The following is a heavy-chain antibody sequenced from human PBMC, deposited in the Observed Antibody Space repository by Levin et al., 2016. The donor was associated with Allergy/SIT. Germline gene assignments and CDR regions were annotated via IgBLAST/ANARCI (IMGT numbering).Heavy chain of an antibody. CDR1: GFTFSSYW. CDR3: ARYPIAAAGNDY. CDR2: IKQDGSEK. D-gene: IGHD6-13*01. Sequence: GESLKISCAASGFTFSSYWMSWVRQAPGKGLEWVANIKQDGSEKYYVDSVKGRFTISRDNSKNTLYLQMNSLRAEDTAVYYCARYPIAAAGNDYWGQGTLVTVSS. V-gene: IGHV3-7*02. J-gene: IGHJ4*02.